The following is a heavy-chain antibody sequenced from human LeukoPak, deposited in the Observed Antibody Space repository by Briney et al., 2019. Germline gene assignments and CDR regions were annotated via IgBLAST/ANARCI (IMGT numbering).Heavy chain of an antibody. J-gene: IGHJ4*02. V-gene: IGHV3-30-3*01. CDR1: GFTFSSYA. CDR2: ISYDGSNK. D-gene: IGHD1-26*01. Sequence: GGSLRLSCAASGFTFSSYAMHWVRQAPGKGLEWVAVISYDGSNKYYADSVKGRFTISRDNSKNTLYLQMNSLRAEDTAVYYCARSWKLPYPHFDYWGQGTLVTVSS. CDR3: ARSWKLPYPHFDY.